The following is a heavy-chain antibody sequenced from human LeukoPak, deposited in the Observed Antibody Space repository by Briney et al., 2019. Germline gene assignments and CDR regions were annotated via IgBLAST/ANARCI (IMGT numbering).Heavy chain of an antibody. Sequence: PSETLSLTCTVSGGSISSYYWSWIRQPAGKGLEWIGRIYTSGSTNYNPSLKSRVTISVDTSKIQFSLTLSSVTAADTAVYYCARHSDYYDSSGDYHGYYFDYWGQGTLVTVSS. CDR3: ARHSDYYDSSGDYHGYYFDY. CDR1: GGSISSYY. D-gene: IGHD3-22*01. J-gene: IGHJ4*02. CDR2: IYTSGST. V-gene: IGHV4-4*07.